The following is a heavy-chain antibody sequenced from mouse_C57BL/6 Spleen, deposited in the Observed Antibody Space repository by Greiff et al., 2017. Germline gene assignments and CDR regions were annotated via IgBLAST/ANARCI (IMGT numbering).Heavy chain of an antibody. CDR1: GFTFSSYA. V-gene: IGHV5-9-1*02. CDR2: ISSGGDYI. J-gene: IGHJ4*01. D-gene: IGHD1-1*01. CDR3: TREGTVDYAMDY. Sequence: EVMLVESGEGLVKPGGSLKLSCAASGFTFSSYAMSWVRQTPEKRLEWVAYISSGGDYIYYADTVKGRFTISRDNARNTLYLQMSSLKSEDTAMYYCTREGTVDYAMDYWGQGTSVTVSS.